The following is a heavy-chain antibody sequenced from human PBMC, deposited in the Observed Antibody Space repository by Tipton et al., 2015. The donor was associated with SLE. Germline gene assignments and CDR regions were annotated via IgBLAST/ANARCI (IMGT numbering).Heavy chain of an antibody. V-gene: IGHV3-49*03. CDR3: ARDSLGDYGLGFDY. Sequence: SLRLSCTASGFTFGDYAMSWFRQAPGKGLEWVGFIRSKANGGTTEYAASVKGRFTISRDNSKNTLYLQMNSLRAEDTAVYYCARDSLGDYGLGFDYWGQGTLVTVSS. J-gene: IGHJ4*02. D-gene: IGHD4-17*01. CDR1: GFTFGDYA. CDR2: IRSKANGGTT.